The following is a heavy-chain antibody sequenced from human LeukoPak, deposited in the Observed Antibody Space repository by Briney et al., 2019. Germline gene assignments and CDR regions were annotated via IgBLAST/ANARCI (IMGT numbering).Heavy chain of an antibody. J-gene: IGHJ6*02. V-gene: IGHV4-30-2*01. CDR3: AREFGLIRPGDPTYGMDV. D-gene: IGHD4-17*01. CDR2: IYHSGST. Sequence: SETLSLTCTVSGGSISSGGYYWSWIRQPPGKGLEWIGYIYHSGSTYYNPSLKSRVTISVGTSKNQFSLKLSSVTAADTAVYYCAREFGLIRPGDPTYGMDVWGQGTTVTVSS. CDR1: GGSISSGGYY.